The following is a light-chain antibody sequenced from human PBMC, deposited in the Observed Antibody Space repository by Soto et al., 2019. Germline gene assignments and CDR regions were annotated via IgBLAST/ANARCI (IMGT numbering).Light chain of an antibody. CDR1: QTISSW. J-gene: IGKJ1*01. V-gene: IGKV1-5*03. CDR3: QHYNSYSGA. CDR2: KAS. Sequence: IQMTQSPSTLSGAVGDRVTITFRSSQTISSWLAWYQQKPGKAPKLLIYKASTLKSGVPSRFSGSGSRTEFTLTISSLQHEDFATYYCQHYNSYSGAFGQGTKVDIK.